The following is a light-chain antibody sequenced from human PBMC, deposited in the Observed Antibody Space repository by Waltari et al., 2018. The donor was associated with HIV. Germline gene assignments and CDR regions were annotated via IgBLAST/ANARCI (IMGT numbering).Light chain of an antibody. V-gene: IGLV2-14*03. CDR1: SRDVGGYNY. Sequence: QSALTQPASVSGSPGQSITISCTGTSRDVGGYNYVSWYQHHPGKAPKLMIYDVSNRPSGVSNRFSGSKSGNTASLTISVLQAEYEADYYCNSYTTSSTLHVVFGGGTKLTVL. CDR2: DVS. CDR3: NSYTTSSTLHVV. J-gene: IGLJ2*01.